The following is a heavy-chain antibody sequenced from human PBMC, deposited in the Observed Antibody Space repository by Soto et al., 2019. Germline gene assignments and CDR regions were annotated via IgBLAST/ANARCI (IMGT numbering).Heavy chain of an antibody. CDR2: IYYSGST. D-gene: IGHD1-20*01. J-gene: IGHJ4*02. CDR3: ARVRRSGITGTTLGDFDY. V-gene: IGHV4-31*03. CDR1: GGSISSGGYY. Sequence: PAETLSLTCTVSGGSISSGGYYWICIRQHPGKGLELIGYIYYSGSTYYNPSLKSRVTISVDTSKNQFSLKLSSVTAADTAVYYCARVRRSGITGTTLGDFDYWGQGTLVTVSS.